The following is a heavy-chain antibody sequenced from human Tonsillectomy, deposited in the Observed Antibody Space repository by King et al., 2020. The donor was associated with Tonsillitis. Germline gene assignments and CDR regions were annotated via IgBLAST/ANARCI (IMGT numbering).Heavy chain of an antibody. Sequence: ITLKESGPTLVKPTQTLTLTCTFSGFSLRTSGVGVGWIRQPPGKALEWLALIYWDDDKRYSPSLKSRPTITKDTSKNQVVLTMTNMDPVDTATYYCALLTAAEYFQHWGQGTLVTVSS. J-gene: IGHJ1*01. CDR1: GFSLRTSGVG. D-gene: IGHD3-9*01. V-gene: IGHV2-5*02. CDR3: ALLTAAEYFQH. CDR2: IYWDDDK.